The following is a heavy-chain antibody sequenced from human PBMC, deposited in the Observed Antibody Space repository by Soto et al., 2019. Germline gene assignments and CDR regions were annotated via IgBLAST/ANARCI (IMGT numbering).Heavy chain of an antibody. D-gene: IGHD3-22*01. CDR3: ARFKGDSSGYYSAY. CDR2: ISAYNGNT. V-gene: IGHV1-18*01. CDR1: GYTFISYG. Sequence: EASVKVSCKASGYTFISYGISWVRQAPGQGLEWMGWISAYNGNTNYAQKFQGRVTITADESTSTAYMELSSLGSEDTAVYYCARFKGDSSGYYSAYWGQGTLVTVSS. J-gene: IGHJ4*02.